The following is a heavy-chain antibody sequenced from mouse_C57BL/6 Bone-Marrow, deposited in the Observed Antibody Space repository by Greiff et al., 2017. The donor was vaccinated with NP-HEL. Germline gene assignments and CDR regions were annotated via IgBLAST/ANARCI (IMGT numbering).Heavy chain of an antibody. CDR1: GFTFSSYG. Sequence: EVQVVESGGDLVKPGGSLKLSCAASGFTFSSYGMSWVRQTPDKRLEWVATISSGGSYTYYPDSVKGRFTISRDNAKNTLYLQMSSLKSEDTAMYYCARPAAQAPPAWFAYWGQGTLVTVSA. CDR3: ARPAAQAPPAWFAY. D-gene: IGHD3-2*02. J-gene: IGHJ3*01. CDR2: ISSGGSYT. V-gene: IGHV5-6*01.